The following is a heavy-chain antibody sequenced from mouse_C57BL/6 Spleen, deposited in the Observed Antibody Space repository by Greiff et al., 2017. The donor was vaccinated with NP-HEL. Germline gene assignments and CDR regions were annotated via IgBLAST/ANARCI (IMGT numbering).Heavy chain of an antibody. CDR2: INPNNGGT. CDR1: GYTFTDYN. Sequence: EVQLQQSGPELVKPGASVKMSCKASGYTFTDYNMHWVKQSHGKSLEWIGYINPNNGGTSYNQKFKGKATLTVNKSSSTAYMELRSLTSEDSAVYYCARGEQATYYAMDYWGQGTSVTVSS. CDR3: ARGEQATYYAMDY. J-gene: IGHJ4*01. D-gene: IGHD3-2*02. V-gene: IGHV1-22*01.